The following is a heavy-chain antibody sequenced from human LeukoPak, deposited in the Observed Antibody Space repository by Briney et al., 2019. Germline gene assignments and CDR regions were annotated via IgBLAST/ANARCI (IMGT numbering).Heavy chain of an antibody. CDR3: ARVKYYDFWSGALGV. CDR1: GVSFSGYY. D-gene: IGHD3-3*01. CDR2: INHSGST. V-gene: IGHV4-34*01. Sequence: SETLSLTCAVYGVSFSGYYWSWIRQPPGKGLEWIGEINHSGSTNYNPSLKSRVTISVDTSKNQFSLKLSSVTAADTAVYYCARVKYYDFWSGALGVWGKGTTVTVSS. J-gene: IGHJ6*04.